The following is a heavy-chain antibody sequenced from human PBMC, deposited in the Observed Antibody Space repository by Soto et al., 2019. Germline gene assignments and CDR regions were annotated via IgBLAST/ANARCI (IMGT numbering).Heavy chain of an antibody. CDR2: INHSGST. CDR1: GGSFSGYY. J-gene: IGHJ6*03. Sequence: SETLSLTCAVYGGSFSGYYWNWIRQPPGKGLERIGDINHSGSTNYNPSLKSRVAISVDTSKDQFSLKLTSVTAADTAVYYCARADGSPYYMDVWGTGATVTVSS. CDR3: ARADGSPYYMDV. V-gene: IGHV4-34*01.